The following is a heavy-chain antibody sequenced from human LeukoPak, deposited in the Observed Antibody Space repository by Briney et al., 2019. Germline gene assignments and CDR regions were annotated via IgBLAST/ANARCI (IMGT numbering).Heavy chain of an antibody. CDR1: GGSFSGYD. CDR2: INHSGST. CDR3: ARTIVWFGELLSHYYYYYGMDV. Sequence: PSETLSLTCAVSGGSFSGYDWSWIRQPPGKGLEWIGEINHSGSTNYNPSLKSRVTISVDTSKNQFSLKLSSVTAADTAVYYCARTIVWFGELLSHYYYYYGMDVWGQGTTVTVSS. J-gene: IGHJ6*02. D-gene: IGHD3-10*01. V-gene: IGHV4-34*01.